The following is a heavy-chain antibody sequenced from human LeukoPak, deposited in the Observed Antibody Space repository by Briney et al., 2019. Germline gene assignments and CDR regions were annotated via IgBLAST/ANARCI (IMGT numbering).Heavy chain of an antibody. J-gene: IGHJ4*02. Sequence: PSQTLSLTCTVSGGSISSGGYYWGWIRQPPGKGLEWIGEINHSGSTNYNPSLKSRVTISVDTSKNQFSLKLSSVTAADTAVYYCARAAIYCSGGSCYSRPRNYFDYWGQGTLVTVSS. CDR2: INHSGST. CDR1: GGSISSGGYY. CDR3: ARAAIYCSGGSCYSRPRNYFDY. V-gene: IGHV4-39*07. D-gene: IGHD2-15*01.